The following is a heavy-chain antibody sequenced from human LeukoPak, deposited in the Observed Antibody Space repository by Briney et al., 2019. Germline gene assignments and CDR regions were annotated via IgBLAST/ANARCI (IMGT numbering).Heavy chain of an antibody. CDR2: ISYDGSNK. V-gene: IGHV3-30-3*01. Sequence: GGSLRLSCAASGFTFSSYAMSWVRQAPGKGLEWVAVISYDGSNKYYADSVKGRFTISRDNSKNTLYLQMNSLRAEDTAVYYCARAADGYNPYFDYWGQGTLVTVSS. CDR3: ARAADGYNPYFDY. J-gene: IGHJ4*02. CDR1: GFTFSSYA. D-gene: IGHD5-24*01.